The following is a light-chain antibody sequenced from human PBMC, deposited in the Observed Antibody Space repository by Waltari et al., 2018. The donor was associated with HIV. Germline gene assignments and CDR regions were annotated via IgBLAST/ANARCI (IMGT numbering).Light chain of an antibody. J-gene: IGLJ2*01. CDR1: SSTIGTGYD. CDR3: QSYDISLSASVV. Sequence: QSMLTQPPSVSGAPGQRVSISCTGSSSTIGTGYDVHWYQQLPGTAPKLLISGNNHRPSGVPDRFSASKSGTSASLTISGLQAEDEAVYFCQSYDISLSASVVFGGGTKLTVL. CDR2: GNN. V-gene: IGLV1-40*01.